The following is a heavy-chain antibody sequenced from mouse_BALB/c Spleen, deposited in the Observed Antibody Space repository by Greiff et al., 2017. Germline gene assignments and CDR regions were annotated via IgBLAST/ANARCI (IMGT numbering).Heavy chain of an antibody. CDR3: ARYLYGNYEDY. J-gene: IGHJ2*01. D-gene: IGHD2-1*01. Sequence: EVQLQESGAELVRPGASVKLSCKASGFNIKDYYMHWVKQRPEQGLEWIGWIDPENGNTKYDPKFQGKASITADTSSNTAYLQLSSLTSEDTAVYYGARYLYGNYEDYWGQGTTLTVSS. CDR2: IDPENGNT. CDR1: GFNIKDYY. V-gene: IGHV14-1*02.